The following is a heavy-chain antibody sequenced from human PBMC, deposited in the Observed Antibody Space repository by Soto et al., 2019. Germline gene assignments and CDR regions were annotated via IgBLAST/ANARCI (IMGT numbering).Heavy chain of an antibody. Sequence: QVQLQESGPGLVKPSQTLSLICTVSGGSINNGDYYWTWIRQHPGKGLEWIGFLHDSGSTYYNSSLKSRASISVDTSKNHFSLQLTAVTAAETAMYYCARHGGSGPTRDYFSYWGQGILVTVSS. CDR1: GGSINNGDYY. J-gene: IGHJ4*02. CDR2: LHDSGST. CDR3: ARHGGSGPTRDYFSY. D-gene: IGHD2-15*01. V-gene: IGHV4-31*03.